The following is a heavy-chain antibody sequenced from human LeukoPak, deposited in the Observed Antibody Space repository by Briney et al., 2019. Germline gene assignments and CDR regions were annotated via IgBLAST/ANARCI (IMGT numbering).Heavy chain of an antibody. CDR3: ARNANPTDAFDI. Sequence: SGTLSLTCAVSGGSISSSNWWSWVRQPPGKGLEWIGEIYHSGSTNYNPSLESRVSISVDKSKNLFSLKLNSVTAADTAVYYCARNANPTDAFDIWGQGTMVIVFS. D-gene: IGHD2-2*01. V-gene: IGHV4-4*02. J-gene: IGHJ3*02. CDR2: IYHSGST. CDR1: GGSISSSNW.